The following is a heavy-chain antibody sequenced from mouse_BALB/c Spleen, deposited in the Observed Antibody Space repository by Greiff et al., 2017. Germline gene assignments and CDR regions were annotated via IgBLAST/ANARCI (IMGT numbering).Heavy chain of an antibody. Sequence: QVQLQQSGAELVRPGTSVKVSCKASGYAFTNYLIEWVKQRPGQGLEWIGYINPYNDYTSYNQKFKGKATLTVDKSSSTAYMELSSLTSEDSAVYYCARSNYGSSRFDYWGQGTTLTVSS. CDR2: INPYNDYT. V-gene: IGHV1-54*01. D-gene: IGHD1-1*01. CDR1: GYAFTNYL. CDR3: ARSNYGSSRFDY. J-gene: IGHJ2*01.